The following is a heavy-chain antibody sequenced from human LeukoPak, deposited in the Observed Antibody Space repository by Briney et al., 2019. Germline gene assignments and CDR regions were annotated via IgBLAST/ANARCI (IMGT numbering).Heavy chain of an antibody. V-gene: IGHV3-21*04. CDR1: GFTFNSYS. Sequence: PGGSLRLSCAASGFTFNSYSMNWVRQAPGKGLEWVSSISGSNSYIYYADSMKGRFTISRDNAKNSLYLQMNRLRSDDTAVYYCARGGVEMAKVTHWGQGTLVTVSS. CDR2: ISGSNSYI. D-gene: IGHD5-24*01. CDR3: ARGGVEMAKVTH. J-gene: IGHJ4*02.